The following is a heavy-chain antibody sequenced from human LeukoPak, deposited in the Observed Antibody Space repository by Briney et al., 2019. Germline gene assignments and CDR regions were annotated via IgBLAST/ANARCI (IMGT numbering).Heavy chain of an antibody. D-gene: IGHD3-10*01. J-gene: IGHJ6*02. CDR1: GFTFSSFG. CDR3: AKWSLVTYYGMDV. CDR2: LSFDGTTK. V-gene: IGHV3-30*18. Sequence: GGSLRLSCAASGFTFSSFGMHWVRQAPGKGLEWVAVLSFDGTTKYYTDSVKGRFTISRDNSKNTLYLQMNSLRPEDTAVYYRAKWSLVTYYGMDVWGQGTTVTVSS.